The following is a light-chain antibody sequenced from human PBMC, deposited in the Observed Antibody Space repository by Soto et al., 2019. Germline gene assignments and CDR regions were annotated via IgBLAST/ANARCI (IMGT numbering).Light chain of an antibody. J-gene: IGKJ3*01. CDR1: QSVSSSY. V-gene: IGKV3D-7*01. CDR2: GAS. Sequence: PGERVTLSCRASQSVSSSYLTWYQQKPGQAPRLLIYGASTRATSIPARFSGSGSGTDFTLTISSLQPEDFAVYYCQQSYSTLFTFGPGTKVDIK. CDR3: QQSYSTLFT.